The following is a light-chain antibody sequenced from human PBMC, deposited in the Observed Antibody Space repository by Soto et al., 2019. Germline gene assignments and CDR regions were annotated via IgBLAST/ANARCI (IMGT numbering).Light chain of an antibody. CDR2: DAS. J-gene: IGKJ2*01. CDR1: QSVSSY. CDR3: QQYGTSPYT. V-gene: IGKV3-20*01. Sequence: EIVLTQSPATLSLSPGERATLSCRASQSVSSYLAWYQQKPGQAPRLLIYDASSRATGVPDRFSGSGSGIDFTLTISRLEPEDFAVYYCQQYGTSPYTFGQGTKLEIK.